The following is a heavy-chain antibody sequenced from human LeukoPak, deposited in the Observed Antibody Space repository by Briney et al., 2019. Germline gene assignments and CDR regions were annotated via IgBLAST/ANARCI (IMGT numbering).Heavy chain of an antibody. CDR1: GFTFSSYA. CDR3: ARGQYVYCSSTSCSRTLDY. V-gene: IGHV3-23*01. CDR2: ISGSGGST. D-gene: IGHD2-2*01. Sequence: GGSLRLSCAASGFTFSSYAMSWVRQAPGKGLEWVSAISGSGGSTYYADSVKGRFTISRDNSKNTLYLQMNSLRAEDTAVYYCARGQYVYCSSTSCSRTLDYWGQGTLVTVSS. J-gene: IGHJ4*02.